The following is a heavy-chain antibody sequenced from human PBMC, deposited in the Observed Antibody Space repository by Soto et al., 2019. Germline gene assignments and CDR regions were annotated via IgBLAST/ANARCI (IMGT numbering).Heavy chain of an antibody. V-gene: IGHV3-23*01. CDR1: GFTFSTYA. CDR2: TSGSGDTT. CDR3: GKDARMGWLDASYFDY. D-gene: IGHD6-19*01. Sequence: EVQLLESGGGLVQPGGSLRLSCAASGFTFSTYAMSWVRQAPGKGLEWVSVTSGSGDTTYYADSVKGRFTISRDNSKNTLYMQMSSMRVEETAIDYCGKDARMGWLDASYFDYWGQGTLVTVSS. J-gene: IGHJ4*02.